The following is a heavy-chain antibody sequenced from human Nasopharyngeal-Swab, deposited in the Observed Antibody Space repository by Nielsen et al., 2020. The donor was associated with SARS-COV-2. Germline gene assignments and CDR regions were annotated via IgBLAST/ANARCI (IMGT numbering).Heavy chain of an antibody. CDR3: ARERLGELFVDY. V-gene: IGHV3-11*06. J-gene: IGHJ4*02. CDR1: GFTFTDNY. CDR2: ISSSSSYI. Sequence: GESLKISCAASGFTFTDNYMSWIRQAPGKGLEWLSYISSSSSYIYYADSVKGRFTISRDNAKNSLYLQMNSLRAEDTAVYYCARERLGELFVDYWGQGTLVTVSS. D-gene: IGHD3-16*01.